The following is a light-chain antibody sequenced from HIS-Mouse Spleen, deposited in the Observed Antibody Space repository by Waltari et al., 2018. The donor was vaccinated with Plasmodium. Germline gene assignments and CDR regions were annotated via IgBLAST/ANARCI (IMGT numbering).Light chain of an antibody. CDR3: QQYGSSPIT. Sequence: IVLTQSPGTLSLSSGARATLPCRASQSVSISYLARYQQKPARAARHLINGASSRATGIADRLSGSGAGTDYTITISRLEPEDVAVYYCQQYGSSPITFGQGTRLEIK. CDR2: GAS. J-gene: IGKJ5*01. CDR1: QSVSISY. V-gene: IGKV3-20*01.